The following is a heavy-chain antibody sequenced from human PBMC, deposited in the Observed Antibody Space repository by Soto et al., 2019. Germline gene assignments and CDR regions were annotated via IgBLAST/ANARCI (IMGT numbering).Heavy chain of an antibody. V-gene: IGHV1-69*02. D-gene: IGHD3-10*01. CDR2: IIPILGIA. J-gene: IGHJ5*02. CDR3: ARGGPVRYGPYETFDP. Sequence: QVQLVQSGAEVKKPGSSVKVSCKASGGTFSSYTISWVRQAPGQGLEWMGRIIPILGIANYAQKFQGRVTITADKSTSTAYMELSSLRSEDTAVYYCARGGPVRYGPYETFDPWGQGTLVTVSS. CDR1: GGTFSSYT.